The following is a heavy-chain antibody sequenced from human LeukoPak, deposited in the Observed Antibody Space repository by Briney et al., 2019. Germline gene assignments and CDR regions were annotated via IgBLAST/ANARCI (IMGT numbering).Heavy chain of an antibody. V-gene: IGHV3-30*03. CDR1: GFTFSSYG. J-gene: IGHJ5*02. D-gene: IGHD1-7*01. CDR3: ARPDLMRELRFDP. Sequence: GGSLRPSCAASGFTFSSYGMHWVRQAPGKGLEWVAVISYDGSNKYYADSVKGRFTISRDNSKNTLYLQMNSLRAEDTAVYYCARPDLMRELRFDPWGQGTLVTVSS. CDR2: ISYDGSNK.